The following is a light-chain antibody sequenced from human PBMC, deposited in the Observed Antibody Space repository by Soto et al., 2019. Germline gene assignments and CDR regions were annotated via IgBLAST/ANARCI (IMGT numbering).Light chain of an antibody. CDR1: QNINDW. Sequence: DIQMTQSPSTLSASVGDRVTITCRASQNINDWLAWYQQKPGKAPNLLIYDASTLESGVPSRFSGSGSGTEFPLTISTLQPADFAIYYCQQYDTFSRFTFGPGTKVDLK. V-gene: IGKV1-5*01. J-gene: IGKJ3*01. CDR3: QQYDTFSRFT. CDR2: DAS.